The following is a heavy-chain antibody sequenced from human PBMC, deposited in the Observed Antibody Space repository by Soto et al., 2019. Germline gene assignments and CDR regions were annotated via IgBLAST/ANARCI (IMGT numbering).Heavy chain of an antibody. CDR2: INKDVSQK. CDR3: VRQLVLDY. J-gene: IGHJ4*02. V-gene: IGHV3-7*03. Sequence: WGSLRLSCATSVLTLSNHWMNWVRQAPGKGLEWVANINKDVSQKNYVDSVKGRFTIARDNGQNSLSLQINSLRVEDAAVYYCVRQLVLDYWGQGALVTVSS. CDR1: VLTLSNHW. D-gene: IGHD1-1*01.